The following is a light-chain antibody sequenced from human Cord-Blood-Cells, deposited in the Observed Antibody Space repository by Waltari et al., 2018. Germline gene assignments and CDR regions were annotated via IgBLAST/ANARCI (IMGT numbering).Light chain of an antibody. CDR2: AAS. CDR1: QSISSY. V-gene: IGKV1-39*01. J-gene: IGKJ1*01. CDR3: QQSYSTPWT. Sequence: DIKMTQSPSPLPASVGDSVTLTCRANQSISSYLNWYQQKPGKAPKLLIYAASSLQSGVPSRFSGSGSGTDFTLTISSLQPEDFATYYCQQSYSTPWTFGQGTKVEIK.